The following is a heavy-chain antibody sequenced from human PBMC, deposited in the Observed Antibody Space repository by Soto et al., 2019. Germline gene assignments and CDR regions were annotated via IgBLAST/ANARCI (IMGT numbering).Heavy chain of an antibody. Sequence: SETLSLTCSVSGASISSNHWTWIRQPPGKGLEWIGCMYDSVSTSYNPSFKSRVTISVDTSKNQFSLKLSSVTAADTAVYYCARAGYSYGPRGFDYWGQGTLVTVSS. V-gene: IGHV4-59*01. J-gene: IGHJ4*02. CDR1: GASISSNH. CDR3: ARAGYSYGPRGFDY. CDR2: MYDSVST. D-gene: IGHD5-18*01.